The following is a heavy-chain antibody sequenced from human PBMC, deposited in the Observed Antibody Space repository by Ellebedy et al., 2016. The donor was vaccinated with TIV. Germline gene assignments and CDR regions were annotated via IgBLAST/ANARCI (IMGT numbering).Heavy chain of an antibody. J-gene: IGHJ4*02. Sequence: GGSLRLSCAASGFTVSGHYMSWVRQAPGKGLEWVSVIYSTGNTYYADSVKGRFILSRDTSSNTLFLQMNTLRAEDTAVYYGAKVAVHNYGDFFENWGQGTLVTVSS. CDR2: IYSTGNT. V-gene: IGHV3-66*01. CDR1: GFTVSGHY. CDR3: AKVAVHNYGDFFEN. D-gene: IGHD2-21*02.